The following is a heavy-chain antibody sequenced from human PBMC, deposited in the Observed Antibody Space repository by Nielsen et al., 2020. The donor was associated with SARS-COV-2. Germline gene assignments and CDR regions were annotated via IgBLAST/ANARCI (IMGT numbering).Heavy chain of an antibody. CDR3: ARDSDFDFWNGASYYYDY. D-gene: IGHD3-3*01. Sequence: GESLKISCAASGFTVNNNYLTWVRQAPGKGLEWVSVIYSGGITFYADSVKGRFTISRDSAKGSLYLQMNSLRVDDTAIYYCARDSDFDFWNGASYYYDYWGQGTQVTVSS. CDR1: GFTVNNNY. V-gene: IGHV3-66*01. J-gene: IGHJ4*02. CDR2: IYSGGIT.